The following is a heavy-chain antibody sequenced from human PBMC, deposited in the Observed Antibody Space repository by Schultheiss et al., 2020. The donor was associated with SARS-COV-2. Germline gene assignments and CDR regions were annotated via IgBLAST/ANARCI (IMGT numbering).Heavy chain of an antibody. J-gene: IGHJ4*02. D-gene: IGHD2-2*02. CDR3: AKDQGCSRTTCYTNS. CDR1: GFTFNSYA. V-gene: IGHV3-23*01. CDR2: ISGGGNNT. Sequence: GESLKISCAASGFTFNSYAMTWVRQAPGKGLEWVSTISGGGNNTYYADSVKGRVTISRDNSKNTLYLQMNSLRAEDTAVYYCAKDQGCSRTTCYTNSWGQGTLVTVSS.